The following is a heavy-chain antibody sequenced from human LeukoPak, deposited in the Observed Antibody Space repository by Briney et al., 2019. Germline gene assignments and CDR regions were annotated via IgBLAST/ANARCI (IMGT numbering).Heavy chain of an antibody. V-gene: IGHV1-46*02. CDR1: GYTFNNHY. CDR2: INPSGGST. D-gene: IGHD3-22*01. CDR3: ARNDYYDSSGYYSGPRNWFDP. J-gene: IGHJ5*02. Sequence: ASVKVSCKASGYTFNNHYMYWVRQAPGQGLEWMGVINPSGGSTSYAQKFQGRVTMTRDASTRTVYMEVNSLRSEDTAVYYCARNDYYDSSGYYSGPRNWFDPWGQGTLVTVSS.